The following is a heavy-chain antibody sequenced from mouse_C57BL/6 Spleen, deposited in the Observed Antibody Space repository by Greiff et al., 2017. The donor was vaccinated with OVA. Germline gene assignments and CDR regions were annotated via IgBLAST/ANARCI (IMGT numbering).Heavy chain of an antibody. Sequence: QVQLQQSGPGLVQPSQSLSITCTVSGFSLTSYGVHWVRQSPGKGLEWLGVIWSGGSTDYNAAFISRLSISKDNSKSQVFFKMNSLQADDTAIYYCARKGHYYRHVDAMDYWGQGTSVTVSS. CDR2: IWSGGST. CDR3: ARKGHYYRHVDAMDY. V-gene: IGHV2-2*01. D-gene: IGHD1-1*01. J-gene: IGHJ4*01. CDR1: GFSLTSYG.